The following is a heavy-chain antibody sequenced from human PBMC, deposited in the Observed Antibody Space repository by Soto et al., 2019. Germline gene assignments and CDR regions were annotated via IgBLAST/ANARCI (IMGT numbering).Heavy chain of an antibody. CDR3: TRPRLGTDDYYYYGLDV. CDR1: GFNFTGST. CDR2: IRSKAKSYAT. D-gene: IGHD1-7*01. V-gene: IGHV3-73*02. Sequence: EVQLVESGGGLVQPGGSLKLSCVASGFNFTGSTMHWVRQASGRGLEWVGRIRSKAKSYATDSSASVKGRFTSTREDSEKTAYLQMSSLKTEETAVYLWTRPRLGTDDYYYYGLDVWGQGTTITVSS. J-gene: IGHJ6*02.